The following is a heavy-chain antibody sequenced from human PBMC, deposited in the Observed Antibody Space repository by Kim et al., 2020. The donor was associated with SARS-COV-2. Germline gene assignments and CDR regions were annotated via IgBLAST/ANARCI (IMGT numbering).Heavy chain of an antibody. V-gene: IGHV1-2*02. J-gene: IGHJ4*02. Sequence: TNYEQKFQGRVTMTRDTSISTAYMELSSLRPDDTAVYYCAGRYTGTSEGYWGQGTLVTVSS. CDR3: AGRYTGTSEGY. D-gene: IGHD1-26*01. CDR2: T.